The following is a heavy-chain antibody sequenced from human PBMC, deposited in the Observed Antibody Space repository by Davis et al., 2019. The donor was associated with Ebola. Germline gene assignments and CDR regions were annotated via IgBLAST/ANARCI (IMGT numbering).Heavy chain of an antibody. V-gene: IGHV3-11*04. J-gene: IGHJ4*02. CDR3: VRDYLFAFDS. Sequence: GESLNISCAASGFTFRNYWMNWIRQTPGKGLEWIAHINTRGDARVYAESVRGLFTISSDDAANSLSLQMDSLKHEDTAVYYCVRDYLFAFDSWGQGTPVTVSS. CDR1: GFTFRNYW. CDR2: INTRGDAR. D-gene: IGHD3-10*02.